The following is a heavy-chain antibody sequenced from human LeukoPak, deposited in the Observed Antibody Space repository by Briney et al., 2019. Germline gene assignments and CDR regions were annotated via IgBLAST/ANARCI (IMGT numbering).Heavy chain of an antibody. V-gene: IGHV4-59*01. CDR1: GGSISSYY. Sequence: PSETLSLTCTVSGGSISSYYWSWIRQPPGKGLEWIGYIYYSGSTNYNPSLKSRVTISVDTSKNQFSLKLSSVTAADTAVYYCARDQPQGDYYYYMDVWGKGTTVTVSS. CDR3: ARDQPQGDYYYYMDV. J-gene: IGHJ6*03. D-gene: IGHD1-14*01. CDR2: IYYSGST.